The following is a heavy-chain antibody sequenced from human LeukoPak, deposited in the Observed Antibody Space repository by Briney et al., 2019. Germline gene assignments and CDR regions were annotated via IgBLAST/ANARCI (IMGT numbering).Heavy chain of an antibody. CDR2: ISVYSGDT. CDR1: GYSFISYG. V-gene: IGHV1-18*01. D-gene: IGHD5-12*01. Sequence: GASVKVSCTASGYSFISYGISWVRQAPGQGLEWMGAISVYSGDTNYAQKFQGRVTMTRDRSRSTAYMELRGLRSDDTAVYYCARDDSGYEEDYYYMDVWGKGTTVTVSS. J-gene: IGHJ6*03. CDR3: ARDDSGYEEDYYYMDV.